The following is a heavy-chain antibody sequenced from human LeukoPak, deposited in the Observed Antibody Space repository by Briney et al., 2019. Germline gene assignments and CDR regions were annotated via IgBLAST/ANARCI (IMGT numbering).Heavy chain of an antibody. D-gene: IGHD1-26*01. Sequence: PSETLSLTCTVSGGSISSYYWSWIRQPPGKGLEWIGYIYYSGSTNYNPSLKSRVTISVGTSKNRFSLKLSSVTAADTAVYYCARARYSGSYYPWYFDLWGRGTLVTVSS. V-gene: IGHV4-59*01. CDR3: ARARYSGSYYPWYFDL. J-gene: IGHJ2*01. CDR1: GGSISSYY. CDR2: IYYSGST.